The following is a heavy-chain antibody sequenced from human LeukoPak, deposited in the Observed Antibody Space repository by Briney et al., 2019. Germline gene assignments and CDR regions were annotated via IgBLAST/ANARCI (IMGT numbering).Heavy chain of an antibody. D-gene: IGHD3-22*01. Sequence: GGSLRLSCAASGFTFSSYATSWVRQAPGKGLEWVSALGYSGNTYYADSVKGRFTISRDNSKNTLFLQMNSLRAEDTAVYYCARSYDTSGDYLYAFDIWGQGTRVTVSS. J-gene: IGHJ3*02. V-gene: IGHV3-23*01. CDR1: GFTFSSYA. CDR2: LGYSGNT. CDR3: ARSYDTSGDYLYAFDI.